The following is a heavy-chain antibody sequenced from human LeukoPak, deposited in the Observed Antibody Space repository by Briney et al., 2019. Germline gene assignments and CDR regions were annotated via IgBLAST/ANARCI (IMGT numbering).Heavy chain of an antibody. D-gene: IGHD6-13*01. J-gene: IGHJ4*02. CDR3: ARDRGSSTGLDY. CDR2: IYSGGYT. V-gene: IGHV3-66*01. CDR1: GFTFSDYY. Sequence: GGSLRLSCAASGFTFSDYYMTWIRQAPGEGLEWVSLIYSGGYTYYADSVKGRFTISRDKSKNTLYLQMNSLRAEDTAVYYCARDRGSSTGLDYWGQGTLVTVSS.